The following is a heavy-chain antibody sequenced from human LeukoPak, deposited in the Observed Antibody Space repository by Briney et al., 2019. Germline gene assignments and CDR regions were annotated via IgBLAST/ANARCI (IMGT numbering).Heavy chain of an antibody. CDR1: GFTVSSNY. V-gene: IGHV3-30*18. CDR3: AKDRGSSWYRFDY. Sequence: GGSLRLSCAASGFTVSSNYMSWVRQAPRKGLEGVAVISYDGSNKYYADSVKGRFTISRDNSKNTLYLQMNSLRAEDTAVYYCAKDRGSSWYRFDYWGQGTLVTVSS. J-gene: IGHJ4*02. D-gene: IGHD6-13*01. CDR2: ISYDGSNK.